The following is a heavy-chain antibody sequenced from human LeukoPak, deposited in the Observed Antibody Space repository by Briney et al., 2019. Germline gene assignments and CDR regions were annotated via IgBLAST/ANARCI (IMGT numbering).Heavy chain of an antibody. CDR1: GFTLSSYS. CDR3: ARGDFDY. Sequence: PGGSLRLSCAASGFTLSSYSMNWVRQAPGKGLEWVSYISSSSSTIYYADPVKGRFTIPRDNAKNSLYLQMNSLRAEDTAVYYCARGDFDYWGQGTLVTVSS. CDR2: ISSSSSTI. J-gene: IGHJ4*02. V-gene: IGHV3-48*01.